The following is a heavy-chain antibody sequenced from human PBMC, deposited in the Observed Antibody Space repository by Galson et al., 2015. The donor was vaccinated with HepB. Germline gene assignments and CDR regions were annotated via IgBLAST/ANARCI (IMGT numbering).Heavy chain of an antibody. CDR1: GFTFSDYY. V-gene: IGHV3-11*06. CDR3: ASGNAVGAYDY. CDR2: ISSSSSYT. D-gene: IGHD1-26*01. J-gene: IGHJ4*02. Sequence: SLRLSCAASGFTFSDYYMSWIRQAPGKGLEWVSYISSSSSYTNYADSVKGRFTISRDNAKNSLYLQMNSLRAEDTAVYYCASGNAVGAYDYWGQGTLVTVSS.